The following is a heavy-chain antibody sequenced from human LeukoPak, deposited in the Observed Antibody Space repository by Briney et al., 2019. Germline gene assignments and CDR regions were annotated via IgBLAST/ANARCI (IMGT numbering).Heavy chain of an antibody. Sequence: GGSLRLSCAASGFTISTYAMHWVRQAPGKGLEWVAVISNDGRNKYYADSVKGRFTISRDNSKNTLYLQMNSLRAEDTAVYYCAKDERVAAAAWGQGTLVTVSS. CDR2: ISNDGRNK. J-gene: IGHJ5*02. D-gene: IGHD6-13*01. CDR3: AKDERVAAAA. CDR1: GFTISTYA. V-gene: IGHV3-30*04.